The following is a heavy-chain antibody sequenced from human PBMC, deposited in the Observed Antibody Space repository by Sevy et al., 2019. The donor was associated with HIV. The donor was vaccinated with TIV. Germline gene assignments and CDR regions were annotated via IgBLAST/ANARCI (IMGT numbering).Heavy chain of an antibody. D-gene: IGHD3-22*01. CDR1: GGSIVAYY. J-gene: IGHJ4*02. Sequence: SETLSLTCSVSGGSIVAYYWSWIRQPPGKGLEWIGYISYRGDTNYNPSLKSRVSISVDTSINQFSLRLTSVTAADTAVYYCARRSDYYDTSGYYYFDYWGQGTLVTVSS. V-gene: IGHV4-59*12. CDR2: ISYRGDT. CDR3: ARRSDYYDTSGYYYFDY.